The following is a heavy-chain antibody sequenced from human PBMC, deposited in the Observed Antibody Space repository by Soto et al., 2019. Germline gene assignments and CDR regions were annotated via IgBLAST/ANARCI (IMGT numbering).Heavy chain of an antibody. Sequence: PGESLKISFKGYGYSFTNYWTAWVRQMPGKGLEWMGIIYPGDSDTRYSPSFQGQVTISADKSISTAYLQWSSLKASDTAMYYCARQSLRDSGSYVAYAFDIWGQGTMVTVSS. V-gene: IGHV5-51*01. J-gene: IGHJ3*02. D-gene: IGHD1-26*01. CDR1: GYSFTNYW. CDR2: IYPGDSDT. CDR3: ARQSLRDSGSYVAYAFDI.